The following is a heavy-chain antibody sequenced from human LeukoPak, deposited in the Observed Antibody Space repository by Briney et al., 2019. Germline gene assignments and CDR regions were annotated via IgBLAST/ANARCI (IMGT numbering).Heavy chain of an antibody. J-gene: IGHJ4*02. CDR2: ISNRGDYT. V-gene: IGHV3-23*01. Sequence: PGGSLRLSCAVSGFTFSSYAMSWVRQAPGQGLEWVSVISNRGDYTSYADSVRGRFTISRDNSRNTLYLQMISLRPEDTAVYYCAKDTSIGKYCTNGVCSPFDYWGQGTLVTVSS. CDR3: AKDTSIGKYCTNGVCSPFDY. CDR1: GFTFSSYA. D-gene: IGHD2-8*01.